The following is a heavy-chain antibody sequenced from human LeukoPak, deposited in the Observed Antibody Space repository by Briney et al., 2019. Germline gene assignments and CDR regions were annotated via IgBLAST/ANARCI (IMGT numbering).Heavy chain of an antibody. V-gene: IGHV1-18*01. D-gene: IGHD2/OR15-2a*01. CDR1: GYSFTDYG. CDR3: ARDHALWSNCFDY. Sequence: ASVQVSCKASGYSFTDYGITWVRQAPGQGLEWMGWISGRNGNTNYSQRLRGRVTMTTDTSTSTAYMELRSLTSDDTAVYYCARDHALWSNCFDYWGQGTLVTVSS. CDR2: ISGRNGNT. J-gene: IGHJ4*02.